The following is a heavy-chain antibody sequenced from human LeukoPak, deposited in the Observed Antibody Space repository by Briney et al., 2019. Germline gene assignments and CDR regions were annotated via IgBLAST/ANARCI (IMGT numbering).Heavy chain of an antibody. J-gene: IGHJ4*02. CDR2: INPNSGGT. Sequence: ASVKVSCKASGYTFTGYYMHWVRQAPGQGLEWMGWINPNSGGTNYAQKFRGRVTMTRDTSISTAYMELSRLRSDDTAVYYCARVSSGWPPFDYWGQGTLVTVSS. CDR3: ARVSSGWPPFDY. CDR1: GYTFTGYY. V-gene: IGHV1-2*02. D-gene: IGHD6-19*01.